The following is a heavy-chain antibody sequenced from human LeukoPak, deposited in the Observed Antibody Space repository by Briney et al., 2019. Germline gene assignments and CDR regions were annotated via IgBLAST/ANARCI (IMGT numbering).Heavy chain of an antibody. CDR2: IYYSGST. D-gene: IGHD1-26*01. J-gene: IGHJ4*02. V-gene: IGHV4-39*01. CDR3: ARVIVGATTTTGGGY. CDR1: GGSISSSTYY. Sequence: SETLSLTCTVSGGSISSSTYYWGWIRQPPGKGLEWIGNIYYSGSTYYNPSLKSRVTISVDTSKNQFSLKLRSVTAADTAVYYCARVIVGATTTTGGGYWGQGTLVTVSS.